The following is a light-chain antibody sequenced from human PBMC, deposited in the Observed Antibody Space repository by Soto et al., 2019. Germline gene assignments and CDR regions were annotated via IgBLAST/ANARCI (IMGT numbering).Light chain of an antibody. J-gene: IGKJ4*01. Sequence: EIVMTQSPATLSVSPGERATLPCRASQSVNRNLAWYQQKPGQAPTLLIYGASTRATGLPARFSGSGSETEFTLTISSLQSEDFAVYYCQQYNTWPLTFGGGTKVEIK. V-gene: IGKV3-15*01. CDR1: QSVNRN. CDR3: QQYNTWPLT. CDR2: GAS.